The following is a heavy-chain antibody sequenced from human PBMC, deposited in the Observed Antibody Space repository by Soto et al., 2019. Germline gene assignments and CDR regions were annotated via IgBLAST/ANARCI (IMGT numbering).Heavy chain of an antibody. CDR1: GGSFSGYY. CDR2: INESGST. J-gene: IGHJ4*02. V-gene: IGHV4-34*01. Sequence: SETLSLSCVVYGGSFSGYYWNWIRQPPGKGLEWIGEINESGSTNYKPSLKSRVAISIDTSKSQFSLRLNSVTAADTAMYYCARGARGYPIDYWGQGSLVTVSS. D-gene: IGHD5-12*01. CDR3: ARGARGYPIDY.